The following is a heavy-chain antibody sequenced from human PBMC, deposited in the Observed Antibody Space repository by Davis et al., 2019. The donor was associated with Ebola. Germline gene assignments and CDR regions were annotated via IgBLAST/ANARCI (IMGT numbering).Heavy chain of an antibody. V-gene: IGHV3-73*01. CDR2: IRSKANSYAT. Sequence: GESLKISCAASGFTFSGPAMHWVRQASGKGLEWVGRIRSKANSYATAYAASVKGRFTISRDDSKNTAYLQMNSLKTEDTAVYYCTRHPPLTTANWIDYWGQGTLVTVSS. CDR3: TRHPPLTTANWIDY. CDR1: GFTFSGPA. D-gene: IGHD1-1*01. J-gene: IGHJ4*02.